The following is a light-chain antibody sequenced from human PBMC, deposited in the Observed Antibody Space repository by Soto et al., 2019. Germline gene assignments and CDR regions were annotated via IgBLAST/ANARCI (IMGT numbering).Light chain of an antibody. CDR3: PQGYSNPWT. V-gene: IGKV1-39*01. J-gene: IGKJ1*01. CDR2: AAS. CDR1: HSISTY. Sequence: EIQMTQSPSSLSASVGDKVTITCRASHSISTYLNWHHQKPGKAPDLLIYAASSLQSGVPSRFSGRGSGTDFTLTVESLQPEDFATYYCPQGYSNPWTFAQGTKVDI.